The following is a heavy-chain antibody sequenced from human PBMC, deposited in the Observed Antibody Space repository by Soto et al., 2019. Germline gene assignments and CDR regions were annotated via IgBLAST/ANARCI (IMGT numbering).Heavy chain of an antibody. CDR1: GYNFTTYW. Sequence: PGESLKISCQASGYNFTTYWIAWVRQTPGRGFEWLGVIYPDDSDTRYSPSLQRPVTISADTSTNTVFLRWNRLGASGTGIYFCARHRSQLYSSSWYPSGMDVWGQGTTVTVSS. CDR2: IYPDDSDT. CDR3: ARHRSQLYSSSWYPSGMDV. V-gene: IGHV5-51*01. D-gene: IGHD6-13*01. J-gene: IGHJ6*02.